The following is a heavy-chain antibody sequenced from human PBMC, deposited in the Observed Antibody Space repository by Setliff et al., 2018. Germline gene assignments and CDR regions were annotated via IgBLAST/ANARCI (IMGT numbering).Heavy chain of an antibody. CDR2: ISGYSGNT. J-gene: IGHJ4*02. V-gene: IGHV1-18*01. CDR1: GYTFTSYG. Sequence: GASVKVSCKASGYTFTSYGITWVRQAPGQGLEWMGRISGYSGNTNYAQKFQGRVTITTDTSTNTAYMDLRSLRSDDTAVYYCARDLMGDYWGQGTLVTVSS. CDR3: ARDLMGDY. D-gene: IGHD3-10*01.